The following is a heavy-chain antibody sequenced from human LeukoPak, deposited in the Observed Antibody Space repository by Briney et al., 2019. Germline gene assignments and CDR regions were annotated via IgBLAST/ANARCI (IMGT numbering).Heavy chain of an antibody. CDR3: AKALYGYDILTGEDAFDI. J-gene: IGHJ3*02. V-gene: IGHV3-23*01. CDR2: IIGSGATT. Sequence: PGGSLRLSCAASGFTFTSYAMTWVRQAPGKGLEWVSSIIGSGATTYYADSVKGRFTISRDNSKNTLYLQMNSLRAEDTAVYYCAKALYGYDILTGEDAFDIWGQGTMVTVSS. D-gene: IGHD3-9*01. CDR1: GFTFTSYA.